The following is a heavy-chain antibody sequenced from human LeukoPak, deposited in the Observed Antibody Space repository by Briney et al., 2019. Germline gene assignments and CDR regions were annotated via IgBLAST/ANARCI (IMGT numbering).Heavy chain of an antibody. V-gene: IGHV4-39*07. CDR3: ARWLRPIDAFDI. CDR1: GGSISSSSYY. J-gene: IGHJ3*02. CDR2: IYYSGST. D-gene: IGHD5-12*01. Sequence: PSETLSLTCTVSGGSISSSSYYWGWIRQPPGKGLEWIGSIYYSGSTYYNPSLKSRVTISVDTSKNQFSLKLSSVTAADTAVYYCARWLRPIDAFDIWGQGTMVTVSS.